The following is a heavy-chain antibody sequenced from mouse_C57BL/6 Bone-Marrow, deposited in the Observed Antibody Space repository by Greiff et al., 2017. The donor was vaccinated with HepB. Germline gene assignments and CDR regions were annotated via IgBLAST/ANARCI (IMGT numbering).Heavy chain of an antibody. Sequence: EVQLQQSGGGLVKPGGSLKLSCAASGFTFSDYGMHWVRQAPEKGLEWVAYISSGSSTIYYADTVKGRFTISRDNAKNTLFLQMTSLRSEDTAMYYCARRMGYWYFDVWGTGTTVTVSS. CDR3: ARRMGYWYFDV. V-gene: IGHV5-17*01. D-gene: IGHD2-3*01. CDR1: GFTFSDYG. CDR2: ISSGSSTI. J-gene: IGHJ1*03.